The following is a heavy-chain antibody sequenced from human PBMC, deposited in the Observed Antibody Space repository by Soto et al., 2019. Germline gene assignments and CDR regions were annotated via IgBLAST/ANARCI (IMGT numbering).Heavy chain of an antibody. Sequence: SETLSLTCAVSGGSFTSNNWWTWVRQPPGQGLEWIGEIYRTGSTNYNPSLKSRVTISLDKSENQFSLKVTSLTAADMAVYYCASRDPGTSVDYWGQGTLVTVSS. CDR1: GGSFTSNNW. D-gene: IGHD1-7*01. J-gene: IGHJ4*02. CDR2: IYRTGST. V-gene: IGHV4-4*02. CDR3: ASRDPGTSVDY.